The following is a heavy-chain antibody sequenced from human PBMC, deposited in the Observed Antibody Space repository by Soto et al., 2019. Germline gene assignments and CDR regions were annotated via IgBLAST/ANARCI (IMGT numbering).Heavy chain of an antibody. CDR3: ARAFGSGYRFDY. CDR2: IYYSGST. CDR1: GGSVSSGSYY. Sequence: QVQLQESGPGLVKPSETLSLTCTVAGGSVSSGSYYWSWIRQPPGKGLEWIGYIYYSGSTNYNPSLKSRVTISVDTSKNQFSLKLSSVTAADTAVYYCARAFGSGYRFDYWGQGTLVTVSS. V-gene: IGHV4-61*01. D-gene: IGHD3-22*01. J-gene: IGHJ4*02.